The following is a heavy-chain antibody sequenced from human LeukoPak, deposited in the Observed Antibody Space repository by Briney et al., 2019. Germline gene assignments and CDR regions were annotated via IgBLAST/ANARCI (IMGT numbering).Heavy chain of an antibody. CDR1: GFSFSDTW. CDR2: IKSKTDGGTT. J-gene: IGHJ4*02. Sequence: GGSLRLSCVGSGFSFSDTWMSWVRQSPGKGLEWVGRIKSKTDGGTTDYAAPVKGRFTISRDDSKNTLYLQMNSLKTEDTAVYYCTRTYSATTEFDYWGQGTLVTVSS. CDR3: TRTYSATTEFDY. D-gene: IGHD2-21*01. V-gene: IGHV3-15*01.